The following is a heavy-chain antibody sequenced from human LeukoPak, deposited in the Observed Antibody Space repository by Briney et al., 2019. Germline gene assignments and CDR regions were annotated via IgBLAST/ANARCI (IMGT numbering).Heavy chain of an antibody. J-gene: IGHJ3*02. CDR3: ARGAAGVNAFDI. Sequence: SETLSLTCAVYGGSSSGYYWGWIRQPPGKGLEWIGSITYSGSTYYNPSLKRRVTISIDTSKNQFSLKLSSVTAADTAVYYCARGAAGVNAFDIWGQGTMVTVSS. CDR1: GGSSSGYY. D-gene: IGHD6-13*01. V-gene: IGHV4-34*01. CDR2: ITYSGST.